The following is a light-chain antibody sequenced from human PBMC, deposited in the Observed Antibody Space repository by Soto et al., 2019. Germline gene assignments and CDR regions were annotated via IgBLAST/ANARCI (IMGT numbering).Light chain of an antibody. Sequence: DIQMTQSPSTLSASVGDGVTITCRARRTISSWLAWYQQKPGKAPKLLIYKASSLQSGVPSRFSGSGSGTEFTLTIISLQPDDFATYYCQQYNSYSTFGQGTKVEIK. CDR3: QQYNSYST. V-gene: IGKV1-5*03. J-gene: IGKJ1*01. CDR1: RTISSW. CDR2: KAS.